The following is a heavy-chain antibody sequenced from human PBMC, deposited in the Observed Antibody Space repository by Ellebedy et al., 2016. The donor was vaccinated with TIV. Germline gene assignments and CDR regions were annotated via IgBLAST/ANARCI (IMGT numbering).Heavy chain of an antibody. CDR2: ITGGGGST. V-gene: IGHV3-23*01. Sequence: GGSLRLXXPASGFTFSSYAMSWVRQAPGKGLGWVSAITGGGGSTYYADSVKGRFTISRDNAKNSLYLQMNSLRDEDTAVYYCARDFGYYYYYGMDVWGQGTTVTVSS. D-gene: IGHD3-10*01. CDR3: ARDFGYYYYYGMDV. J-gene: IGHJ6*02. CDR1: GFTFSSYA.